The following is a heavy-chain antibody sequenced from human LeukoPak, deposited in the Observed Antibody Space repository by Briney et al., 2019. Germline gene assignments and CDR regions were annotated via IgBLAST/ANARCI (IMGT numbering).Heavy chain of an antibody. CDR1: GFTFSSYG. CDR2: IWYDGSNK. CDR3: ARSLTVAGTLRGFDY. D-gene: IGHD6-19*01. V-gene: IGHV3-33*01. Sequence: GGSLRLSCAASGFTFSSYGMHWVRQAPGKGLEWVAVIWYDGSNKYYADSVKGRFTISRDNSKNTLYLQMNSLRAEDTAVYYCARSLTVAGTLRGFDYWGQGTLVTVSS. J-gene: IGHJ4*02.